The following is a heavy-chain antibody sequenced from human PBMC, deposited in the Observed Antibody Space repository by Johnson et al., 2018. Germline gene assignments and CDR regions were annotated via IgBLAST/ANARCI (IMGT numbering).Heavy chain of an antibody. CDR3: TKDRMAHFYYYYDMDV. CDR1: GFTFSTYS. CDR2: TSHDGTNR. D-gene: IGHD5-24*01. V-gene: IGHV3-30-3*01. J-gene: IGHJ6*03. Sequence: QVQLVQSGGGVVQPGRSLRLSCAASGFTFSTYSMHWVRQPPGKGLEWVAVTSHDGTNRYYADSVKGRFTIPRHNSRNTLFLQMNSLRAEDTAVDYCTKDRMAHFYYYYDMDVWGKWAKVTVSS.